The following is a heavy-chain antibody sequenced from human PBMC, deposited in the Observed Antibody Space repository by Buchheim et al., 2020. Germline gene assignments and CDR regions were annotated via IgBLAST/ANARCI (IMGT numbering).Heavy chain of an antibody. CDR1: GFTFSSYA. D-gene: IGHD2-21*02. J-gene: IGHJ6*02. Sequence: QVQLVESGGGVVQPGRSLRLSCAASGFTFSSYAMHWVRQAPGKGLEWVAVISYDGSNKYYADSVKGRFTISRDNSKNTLYLQMNSLRAEDTAVYYCARDDSKDYYYYYGMDVWGQGTT. CDR3: ARDDSKDYYYYYGMDV. CDR2: ISYDGSNK. V-gene: IGHV3-30*04.